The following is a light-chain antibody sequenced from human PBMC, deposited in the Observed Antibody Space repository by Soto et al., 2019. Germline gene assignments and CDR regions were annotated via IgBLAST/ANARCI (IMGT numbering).Light chain of an antibody. Sequence: IQMTQSASSMSATLGDRVTITSQASQNINNYLNWYQQKPGRAPKLLIYDASNSEAGVPSRLRGSGAGTVFTFTIRRLQPEYVASYYCQRYETLPTFGQGTRLEIK. CDR1: QNINNY. J-gene: IGKJ5*01. CDR2: DAS. V-gene: IGKV1-33*01. CDR3: QRYETLPT.